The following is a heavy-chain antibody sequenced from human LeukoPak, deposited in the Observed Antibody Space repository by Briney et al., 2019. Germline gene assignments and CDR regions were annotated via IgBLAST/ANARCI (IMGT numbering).Heavy chain of an antibody. CDR2: IYYSGST. CDR3: ARGLGSSWFDY. D-gene: IGHD6-13*01. CDR1: GGSISSYY. Sequence: PSETLSLTCTVSGGSISSYYWSWIRQPPGKGPEWIGYIYYSGSTNYNPSLKSRVTISVDTSKNQFSLKLSSVTAADTAVYYCARGLGSSWFDYWGQGSLVTVSS. J-gene: IGHJ4*02. V-gene: IGHV4-59*01.